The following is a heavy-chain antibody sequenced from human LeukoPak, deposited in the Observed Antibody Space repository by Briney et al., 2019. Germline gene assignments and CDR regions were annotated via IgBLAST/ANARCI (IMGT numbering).Heavy chain of an antibody. Sequence: TSESLSLTCTVSGGFISNSNYYWGWIRQPPGKGLEWIGSIYYSGRTYYNPSLNSRVTISVDTSNNQFSLKLNSVTAADTAVYYCARHGITIFGVVIEFDYWGQGTLVTVSS. V-gene: IGHV4-39*01. CDR3: ARHGITIFGVVIEFDY. CDR1: GGFISNSNYY. CDR2: IYYSGRT. J-gene: IGHJ4*02. D-gene: IGHD3-3*01.